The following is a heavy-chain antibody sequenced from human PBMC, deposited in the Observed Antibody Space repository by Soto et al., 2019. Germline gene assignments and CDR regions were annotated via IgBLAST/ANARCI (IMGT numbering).Heavy chain of an antibody. Sequence: GASVKVCCKASGYTFTSYDINWVRQATGQGLEWMGWMNPNRGNTGYAQKFQGRVTMTRNTSISTAYMELSSLRSEDSSGYYWARGGSSWLDYWGQGTLVTVSS. D-gene: IGHD6-13*01. J-gene: IGHJ4*02. V-gene: IGHV1-8*01. CDR1: GYTFTSYD. CDR3: ARGGSSWLDY. CDR2: MNPNRGNT.